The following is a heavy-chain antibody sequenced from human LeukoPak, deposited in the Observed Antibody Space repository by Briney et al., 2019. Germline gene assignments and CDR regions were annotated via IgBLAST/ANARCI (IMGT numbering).Heavy chain of an antibody. CDR1: GFTITSWS. J-gene: IGHJ5*02. CDR2: VSSGSSPI. V-gene: IGHV3-48*04. D-gene: IGHD3/OR15-3a*01. Sequence: PGGSLRLSCAVSGFTITSWSMNWVRQAPGKGLEWLSYVSSGSSPIYYADSVKGRFTISRDDAKNLVYLQMNSLRAEDTAVYYCTYLRTPYYNDKWLDPWGQGALVTVSS. CDR3: TYLRTPYYNDKWLDP.